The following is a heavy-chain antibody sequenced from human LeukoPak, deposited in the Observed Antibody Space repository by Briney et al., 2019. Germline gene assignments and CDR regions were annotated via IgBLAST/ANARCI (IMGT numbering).Heavy chain of an antibody. V-gene: IGHV4-39*07. CDR3: ARRPRRDGYNYPDY. J-gene: IGHJ4*02. Sequence: SETLSLTCTVSGGSISSSSYYWGWIRQPPGKGLEWIGSIYYSGSTYYNPSLKSRVTISVDTSKNQFSLKLSSVTAADTAVYYCARRPRRDGYNYPDYWGQGTLVTVSS. CDR2: IYYSGST. D-gene: IGHD5-24*01. CDR1: GGSISSSSYY.